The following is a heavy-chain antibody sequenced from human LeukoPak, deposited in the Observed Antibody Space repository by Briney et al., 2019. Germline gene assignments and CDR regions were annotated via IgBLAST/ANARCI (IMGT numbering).Heavy chain of an antibody. J-gene: IGHJ3*02. D-gene: IGHD5-12*01. CDR1: GGSISSGDYY. CDR3: ARDESGYGYDAFDI. CDR2: IYYSGST. V-gene: IGHV4-30-4*08. Sequence: TSETLSLTCTVSGGSISSGDYYWSWIRQPPGKGLEWTGYIYYSGSTYYNPSLKSRVTISVDTSKNQFSLKLSSVTAADTAVYYCARDESGYGYDAFDIWGQGTMVTVSS.